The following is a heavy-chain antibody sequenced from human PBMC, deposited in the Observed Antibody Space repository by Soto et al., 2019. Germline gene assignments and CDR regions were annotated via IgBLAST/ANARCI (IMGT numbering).Heavy chain of an antibody. D-gene: IGHD2-2*01. Sequence: QLQLQESGPGLVKPSETLSLTCTVSGGSISSSSYYWGWIRQPPGKGLEWIGSIYYSGSTYYNPSLQSRVTISVDTSKNQFSLKLSSVTAADTAVYYCAISKPYCSSTSCYDYYYYYMDVWGKGTTVTVSS. CDR1: GGSISSSSYY. CDR2: IYYSGST. CDR3: AISKPYCSSTSCYDYYYYYMDV. J-gene: IGHJ6*03. V-gene: IGHV4-39*01.